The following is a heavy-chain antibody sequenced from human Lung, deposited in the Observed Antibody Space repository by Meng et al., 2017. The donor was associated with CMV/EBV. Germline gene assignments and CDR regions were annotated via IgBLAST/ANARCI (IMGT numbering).Heavy chain of an antibody. J-gene: IGHJ6*02. D-gene: IGHD2-21*02. CDR3: ARGGGGGDLLYYYYGMDV. CDR1: AFTVSSNY. Sequence: GEXXKISCAASAFTVSSNYMSWVRQAPGKGLEWVSVIYSGGITYYAGSVKGRFTISRDNSKNTLYLQMNSLRAEDTAVYYCARGGGGGDLLYYYYGMDVWGQGTXVTVSS. CDR2: IYSGGIT. V-gene: IGHV3-53*01.